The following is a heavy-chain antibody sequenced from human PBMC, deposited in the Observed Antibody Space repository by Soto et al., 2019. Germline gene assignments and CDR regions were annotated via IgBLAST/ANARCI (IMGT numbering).Heavy chain of an antibody. CDR3: ARDKDRQQLGGNYYYGIDV. J-gene: IGHJ6*02. Sequence: QVQLVQSGAEVKKPGSSVTVSCKASGGTFGNSAISWVRQAPGQGLEWLGGIIPIFPTPDYAQKFQGRVKITADKSSTTAYMEWTTLRAEDTAVYSCARDKDRQQLGGNYYYGIDVWGQGTTVTVSS. D-gene: IGHD3-3*02. CDR2: IIPIFPTP. CDR1: GGTFGNSA. V-gene: IGHV1-69*14.